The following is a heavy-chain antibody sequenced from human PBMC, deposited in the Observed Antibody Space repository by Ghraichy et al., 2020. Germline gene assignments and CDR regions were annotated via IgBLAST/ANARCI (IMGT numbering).Heavy chain of an antibody. J-gene: IGHJ4*02. Sequence: SETPSLTCSVSGTSIRAYFWSWIRQPPGKGLEWIGDIFYSGSTNYNPSLKSRVTISIDASNNQFSLNLSSVTAADTAVYYCARMGGYKAPLWYWGQGTLGGVSS. CDR1: GTSIRAYF. V-gene: IGHV4-59*01. CDR3: ARMGGYKAPLWY. CDR2: IFYSGST. D-gene: IGHD3-10*01.